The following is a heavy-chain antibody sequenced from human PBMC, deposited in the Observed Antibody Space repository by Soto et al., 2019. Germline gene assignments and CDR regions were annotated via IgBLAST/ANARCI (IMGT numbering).Heavy chain of an antibody. CDR3: AKDTPPTPVGYSDY. D-gene: IGHD2-15*01. J-gene: IGHJ4*02. Sequence: GGSLRLSCAASGFTFSSYAMSWVRQAPGKGLEWVSAISGSGGSTYYADSLKGRFTISRDNSKNTLYLQMNSLRAEDTAVYYCAKDTPPTPVGYSDYWGQGTLVTVFS. V-gene: IGHV3-23*01. CDR2: ISGSGGST. CDR1: GFTFSSYA.